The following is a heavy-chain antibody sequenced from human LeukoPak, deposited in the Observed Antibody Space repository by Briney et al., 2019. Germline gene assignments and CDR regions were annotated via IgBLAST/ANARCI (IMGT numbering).Heavy chain of an antibody. D-gene: IGHD3-10*01. V-gene: IGHV3-74*01. CDR2: IPTDETPT. J-gene: IGHJ4*02. Sequence: TGGSLRLSCAASGFTFSPYEMNWVRQAPGKGLEWVSRIPTDETPTNYADSVQGRFTISRDNAKNTLYLQMNNLRAEDTAVYYCARDHYFKIDYWGQGTLVTVSS. CDR3: ARDHYFKIDY. CDR1: GFTFSPYE.